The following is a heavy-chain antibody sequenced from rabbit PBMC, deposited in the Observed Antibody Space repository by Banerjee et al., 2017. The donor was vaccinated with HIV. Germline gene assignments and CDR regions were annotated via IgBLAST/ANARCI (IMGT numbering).Heavy chain of an antibody. CDR3: ARDLAGVIGWNFNF. D-gene: IGHD4-1*01. J-gene: IGHJ4*01. V-gene: IGHV1S43*01. CDR1: AFSFSNKYV. CDR2: IVSSSGST. Sequence: QEQLEESGGDLVKPEGSLTLTCTASAFSFSNKYVMCWVRQAPGKGLELIACIVSSSGSTRYASWVNGRFTISSHNAQNTLYLQLNSLTAADTATYFCARDLAGVIGWNFNFWGPGTLVTVS.